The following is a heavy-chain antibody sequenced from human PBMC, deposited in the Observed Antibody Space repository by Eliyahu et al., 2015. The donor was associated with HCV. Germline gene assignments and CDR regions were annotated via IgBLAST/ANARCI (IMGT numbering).Heavy chain of an antibody. CDR3: ARDRKRGSGYYYYFDY. J-gene: IGHJ4*02. CDR1: GFPFXXYA. D-gene: IGHD3-22*01. CDR2: ISYXGSNK. V-gene: IGHV3-30-3*01. Sequence: QVQLVESGGGVVQPGRSLXLSCAASGFPFXXYAMHWVRQAPGKGLEWVAVISYXGSNKYYADSVKGRFTISRDNSKNTLYLQMNSLRAEDTAVYYCARDRKRGSGYYYYFDYWGQGTLVTVSS.